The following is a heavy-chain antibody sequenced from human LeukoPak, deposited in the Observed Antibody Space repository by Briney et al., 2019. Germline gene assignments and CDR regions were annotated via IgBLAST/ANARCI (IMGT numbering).Heavy chain of an antibody. D-gene: IGHD6-13*01. CDR3: ASGGRISAANWFDP. V-gene: IGHV4-4*07. CDR2: VYPSGRT. CDR1: GGSISTYY. Sequence: SETLSLTCTVSGGSISTYYWSWIRQPAGKGLEWISRVYPSGRTSYNPSLENRVTMSVDTSKKQFSLKLRSVTAADTAVYYCASGGRISAANWFDPWGQGTLGTVSS. J-gene: IGHJ5*02.